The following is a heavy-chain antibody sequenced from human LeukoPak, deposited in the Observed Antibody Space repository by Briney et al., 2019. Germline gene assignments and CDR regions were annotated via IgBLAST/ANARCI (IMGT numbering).Heavy chain of an antibody. Sequence: SETLSLTCTVSGGSISSYFWGWIRQPAGKGLEWIGHVYSSGSSNYNPSLRSRITMSVDTSKNQFSLKPTSVTAADTAVYYCARLYGSVSYYYMDVWGKGTAVTVSS. CDR3: ARLYGSVSYYYMDV. D-gene: IGHD3-10*01. CDR1: GGSISSYF. J-gene: IGHJ6*03. V-gene: IGHV4-4*07. CDR2: VYSSGSS.